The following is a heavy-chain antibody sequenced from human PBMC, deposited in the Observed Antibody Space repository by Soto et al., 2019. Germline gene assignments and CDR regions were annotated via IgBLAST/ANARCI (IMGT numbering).Heavy chain of an antibody. CDR1: GGSFSGYY. D-gene: IGHD2-15*01. Sequence: QVQLQQWGAGLLKPSETLSLTCAVYGGSFSGYYWSWIRQPPGKGLEWIGEINHSGSTNYNPSLKSRVTISVDTSKNQFSLKLGSVTAADTAVYYCARVSSDCSGGSCYLSDYWGQGTLVTVSS. CDR2: INHSGST. CDR3: ARVSSDCSGGSCYLSDY. V-gene: IGHV4-34*01. J-gene: IGHJ4*02.